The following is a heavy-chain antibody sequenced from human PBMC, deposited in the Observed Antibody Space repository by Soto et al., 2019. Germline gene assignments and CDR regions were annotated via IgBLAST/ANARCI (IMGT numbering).Heavy chain of an antibody. CDR3: ARAPYYDSSGYYLGDFDY. CDR2: ISAYNGNT. CDR1: GYTFTSYG. V-gene: IGHV1-18*01. D-gene: IGHD3-22*01. Sequence: VASVKVSCKASGYTFTSYGISWVRQAPGQGLEWMGWISAYNGNTNYAQKLQGRVTMTTDTSTSTAYMELRSLRSNDTAVYYCARAPYYDSSGYYLGDFDYWGQGTLVTVSS. J-gene: IGHJ4*02.